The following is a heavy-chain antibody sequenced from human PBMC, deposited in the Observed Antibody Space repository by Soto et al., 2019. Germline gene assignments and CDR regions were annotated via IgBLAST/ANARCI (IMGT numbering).Heavy chain of an antibody. D-gene: IGHD3-9*01. CDR2: IVVGRGNT. Sequence: QVQLVQSGPEVKKPGTSVKVSCKASGFTFLRSAIHWVRQARGQRPEWIGWIVVGRGNTNYAQKFQDRVTISRDMSTNIVFVDLSSLKSDDAGVYDCAGDGAGRPDWVYYGLDVWGQGTTVTVSS. J-gene: IGHJ6*02. CDR1: GFTFLRSA. CDR3: AGDGAGRPDWVYYGLDV. V-gene: IGHV1-58*02.